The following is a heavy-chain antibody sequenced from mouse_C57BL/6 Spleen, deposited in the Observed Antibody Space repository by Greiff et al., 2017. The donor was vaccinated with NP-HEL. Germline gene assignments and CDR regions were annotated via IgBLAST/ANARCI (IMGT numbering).Heavy chain of an antibody. CDR2: IDPSDSYT. Sequence: VQLQQPGAELVRPGTSVKLSCKASGYTFTSYWMHWVKQRPGQGLEWIGVIDPSDSYTNYNQKFKGKATLTVDTSSSTAYMQLSSLTSEDSAVYYCAGYDGYYSFDVWGTGTTVTVSS. V-gene: IGHV1-59*01. D-gene: IGHD2-3*01. CDR1: GYTFTSYW. J-gene: IGHJ1*03. CDR3: AGYDGYYSFDV.